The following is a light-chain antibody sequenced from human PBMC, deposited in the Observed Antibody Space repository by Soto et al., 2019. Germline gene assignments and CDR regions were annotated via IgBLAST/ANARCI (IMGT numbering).Light chain of an antibody. V-gene: IGLV2-11*01. J-gene: IGLJ1*01. CDR1: SSDVGAYNY. CDR3: CSYAGTYTDV. Sequence: QSVLTQPRSVSGSPGQSVTISCTGTSSDVGAYNYVSWYQQYPGKAPKLMIYDVSKRPSGVPDRFSGSKSGNTASLTISGLQAEDEADYYCCSYAGTYTDVFGTGTKVTVL. CDR2: DVS.